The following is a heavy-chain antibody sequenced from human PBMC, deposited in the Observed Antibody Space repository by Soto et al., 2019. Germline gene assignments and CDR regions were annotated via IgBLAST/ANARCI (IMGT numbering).Heavy chain of an antibody. CDR2: ISGSGGST. CDR1: GFTFSSYA. V-gene: IGHV3-23*01. J-gene: IGHJ6*02. CDR3: AIAARLDYYYGMDV. Sequence: GGSLRLSCAASGFTFSSYAMSWVRQAPGKGLEWVSAISGSGGSTYYADSVKGRFTISRDNSKNTLYLQMNSLRAEDTAVYYRAIAARLDYYYGMDVRGQGPTVTFSS. D-gene: IGHD6-6*01.